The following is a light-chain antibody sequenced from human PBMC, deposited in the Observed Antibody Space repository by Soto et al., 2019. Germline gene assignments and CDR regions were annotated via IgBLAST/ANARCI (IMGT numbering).Light chain of an antibody. V-gene: IGLV3-25*03. CDR1: TLPKQY. CDR3: QSADSSTTYRV. J-gene: IGLJ3*02. Sequence: SYELTQPPSVSVFPGQTARITCSGNTLPKQYVCWYQQKPGQAPVLVIYKDSERPSGIPDRFSGSSSGTSATLTISGVQAEDEGDYYCQSADSSTTYRVFGGGTKLTVL. CDR2: KDS.